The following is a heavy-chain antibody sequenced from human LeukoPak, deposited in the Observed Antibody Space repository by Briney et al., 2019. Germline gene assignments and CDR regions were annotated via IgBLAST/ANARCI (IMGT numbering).Heavy chain of an antibody. V-gene: IGHV3-23*01. CDR3: AKEVQPLGGPYFDY. CDR1: GFTFSNAW. CDR2: ISGSGGST. D-gene: IGHD5-18*01. Sequence: GGSLRLSCAASGFTFSNAWMSWVRPAPGKGLEWVSAISGSGGSTYYADHVKGRFTISRDNSKNTLYLHMNRLRAEDTAVYYCAKEVQPLGGPYFDYGGQGTLVTVSS. J-gene: IGHJ4*02.